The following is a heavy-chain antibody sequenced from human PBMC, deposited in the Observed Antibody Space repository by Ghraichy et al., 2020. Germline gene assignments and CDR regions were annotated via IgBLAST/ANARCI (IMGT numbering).Heavy chain of an antibody. CDR3: TNNFDY. J-gene: IGHJ4*02. Sequence: GGSLRLSCVASGFSFSDYWMTWVRQAPGKGLEWVANIKKDGSEKYYVDSVKGRFTISRDNAENSVFLQMNSLRVEDTAVYYCTNNFDYWGQGTLVIVSS. CDR1: GFSFSDYW. CDR2: IKKDGSEK. V-gene: IGHV3-7*01.